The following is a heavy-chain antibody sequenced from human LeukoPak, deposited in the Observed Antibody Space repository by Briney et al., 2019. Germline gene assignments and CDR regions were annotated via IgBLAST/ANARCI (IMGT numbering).Heavy chain of an antibody. CDR2: ISSSGTTI. J-gene: IGHJ4*02. V-gene: IGHV3-48*04. CDR1: GFTFSSYW. CDR3: ARRRDSGSLQHFDY. D-gene: IGHD1-26*01. Sequence: QPGGSLRLSCAASGFTFSSYWMHWVRQVPGKGLEWVSYISSSGTTIYYADSVKGRFTISRDNAKNSLYLQMNSLRAEDTAVYYCARRRDSGSLQHFDYWGQGTLVTVSS.